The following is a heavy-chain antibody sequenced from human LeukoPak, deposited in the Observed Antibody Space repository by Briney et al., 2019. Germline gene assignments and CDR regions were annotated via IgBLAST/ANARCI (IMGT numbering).Heavy chain of an antibody. J-gene: IGHJ4*02. CDR1: GYTFTSYG. CDR3: ARIYRVGATMTLDY. Sequence: VASVKVSCKASGYTFTSYGISWVRQAPGQGLEWMGWISAYNGNTNYAQKLQGRVTMTTDTSTSTAYMELRSLRSDDTAVYYCARIYRVGATMTLDYWGQGTLVTVSS. V-gene: IGHV1-18*01. D-gene: IGHD1-26*01. CDR2: ISAYNGNT.